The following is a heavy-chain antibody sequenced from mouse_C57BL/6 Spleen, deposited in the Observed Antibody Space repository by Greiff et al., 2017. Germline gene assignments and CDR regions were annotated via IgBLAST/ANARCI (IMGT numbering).Heavy chain of an antibody. CDR1: GYTFTSYW. D-gene: IGHD2-1*01. CDR3: ARSGYGNYVAMDY. J-gene: IGHJ4*01. CDR2: IHPNSGST. V-gene: IGHV1-64*01. Sequence: QVQLQQPGAELVKPGASVKLSCKASGYTFTSYWMHWVKQRPGQGLEWIGMIHPNSGSTNYNEKFKSKATLPVDKSSSTAYMQLSSLTSEDSAVYYCARSGYGNYVAMDYWGQGTSVTVSS.